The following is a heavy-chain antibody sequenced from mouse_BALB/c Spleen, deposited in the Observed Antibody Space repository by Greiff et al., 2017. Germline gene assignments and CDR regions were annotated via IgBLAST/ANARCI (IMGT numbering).Heavy chain of an antibody. CDR2: IYPGNGDT. CDR1: GYTFTSYN. CDR3: ARGGGYDVRYFDY. D-gene: IGHD2-2*01. J-gene: IGHJ2*01. Sequence: QVQLQQPGAELVKPGASVKMSCKASGYTFTSYNMHWVKQTPGQGLEWIGAIYPGNGDTSYNQKFKGKATLTVDTSSSTAYMQFNSLTSEDSAVYYCARGGGYDVRYFDYWGQGTTLTVSS. V-gene: IGHV1-12*01.